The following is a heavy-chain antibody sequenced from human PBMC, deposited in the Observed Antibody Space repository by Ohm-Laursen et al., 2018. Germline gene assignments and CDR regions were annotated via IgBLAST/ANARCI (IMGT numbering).Heavy chain of an antibody. V-gene: IGHV3-49*04. CDR3: TREEHSGSYYVNH. Sequence: RSLRLSCSASGFTFGDYAMSWVRQAPGKGLEWVGFIRSKAYGGTTEYAASVKGRFTISRDDSRSIAYLQMNSLKTEDSAVYYCTREEHSGSYYVNHWGQGTLVTVSS. D-gene: IGHD1-26*01. CDR2: IRSKAYGGTT. CDR1: GFTFGDYA. J-gene: IGHJ5*02.